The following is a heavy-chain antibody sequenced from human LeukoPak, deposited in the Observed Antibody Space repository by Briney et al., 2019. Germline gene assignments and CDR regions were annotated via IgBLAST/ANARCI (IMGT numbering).Heavy chain of an antibody. CDR1: GGSFSDYN. D-gene: IGHD1-14*01. V-gene: IGHV4-34*01. CDR3: ARPAGGTPFKRFDY. Sequence: SETLSVTCAVYGGSFSDYNWTWIRQPPGKGLEWIGEIGHNGTTNYNPSLNGRVTISLDTSKNQFSLKLTSVTAADTAVYYCARPAGGTPFKRFDYWGEGTLVTVSS. CDR2: IGHNGTT. J-gene: IGHJ4*02.